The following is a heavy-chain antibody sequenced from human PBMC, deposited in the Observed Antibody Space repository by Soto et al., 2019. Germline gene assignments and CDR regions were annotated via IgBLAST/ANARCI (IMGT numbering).Heavy chain of an antibody. CDR1: GFTFSSYW. J-gene: IGHJ6*02. D-gene: IGHD5-18*01. CDR3: ARDPGYSYGGYYYYGMDV. CDR2: INSDGSST. V-gene: IGHV3-74*01. Sequence: EVQLVESGGGLVQPGGSLRLSCAASGFTFSSYWMHWVRQAPGKGLVWVSRINSDGSSTSYADSVKGRFTISRDNAKNTLYLQMNSLRAEDTAVHYCARDPGYSYGGYYYYGMDVWGQGTTVTVSS.